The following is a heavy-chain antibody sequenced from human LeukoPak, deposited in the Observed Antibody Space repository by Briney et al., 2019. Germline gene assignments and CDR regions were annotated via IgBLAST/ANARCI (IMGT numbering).Heavy chain of an antibody. D-gene: IGHD2-15*01. V-gene: IGHV3-33*01. J-gene: IGHJ6*02. CDR2: IWYDGSNT. Sequence: PGGSLRLSCAASGLTFRSYAMHCVRQAPGKGLEWVAIIWYDGSNTFYADSVKGRFTISRDNSKNILYLQMNSLRAEDTAVYYCARVGCTGGNCNPYHYYGMDVRGQGTTVTVSS. CDR3: ARVGCTGGNCNPYHYYGMDV. CDR1: GLTFRSYA.